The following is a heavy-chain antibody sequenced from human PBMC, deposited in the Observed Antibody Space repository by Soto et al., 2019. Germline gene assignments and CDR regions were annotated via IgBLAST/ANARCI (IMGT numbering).Heavy chain of an antibody. CDR2: ISAYNGNT. CDR3: ARDRGVAPPVAGNTHYYYYLVV. D-gene: IGHD6-19*01. J-gene: IGHJ6*03. Sequence: QDQLVQSGVEVKKPGASVKVTCKASGYSFTNYGITWVRQAPGQGCEWMGWISAYNGNTNYAQKFQGRVTMTTEASTCTAYFELRSLRSYDTAVYYCARDRGVAPPVAGNTHYYYYLVVWGKGTTFTVSS. CDR1: GYSFTNYG. V-gene: IGHV1-18*01.